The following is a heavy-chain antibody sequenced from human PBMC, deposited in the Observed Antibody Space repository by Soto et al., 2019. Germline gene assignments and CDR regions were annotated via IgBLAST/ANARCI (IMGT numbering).Heavy chain of an antibody. Sequence: ASVKVSRKAAGYTFTSYGISWVRQAPGQGLEWMGWISAYNGNTNYAQKLQGRVTMTTDTSTSTAYMELRSLRSDDTAVYYCARDSPGGNVLLWFGELYYWGQGTLVTVSS. CDR3: ARDSPGGNVLLWFGELYY. V-gene: IGHV1-18*01. CDR1: GYTFTSYG. D-gene: IGHD3-10*01. J-gene: IGHJ4*02. CDR2: ISAYNGNT.